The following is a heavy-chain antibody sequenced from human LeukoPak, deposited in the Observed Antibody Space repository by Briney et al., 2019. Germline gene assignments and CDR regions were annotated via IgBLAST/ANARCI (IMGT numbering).Heavy chain of an antibody. Sequence: SVKFSCKASGGTFVNYAISWLRQAPGQGLEWMGGIIPMFGAANYAQKFQGRVTITTDESTSTAYMELSSLKSEDTAMYYCARGRDGYPYYFDYWGQGTLVTVSS. CDR2: IIPMFGAA. V-gene: IGHV1-69*05. CDR1: GGTFVNYA. D-gene: IGHD5-24*01. J-gene: IGHJ4*02. CDR3: ARGRDGYPYYFDY.